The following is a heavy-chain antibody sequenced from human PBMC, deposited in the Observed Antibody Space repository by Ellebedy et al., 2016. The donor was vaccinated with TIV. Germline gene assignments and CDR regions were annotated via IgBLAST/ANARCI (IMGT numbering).Heavy chain of an antibody. J-gene: IGHJ6*02. CDR1: GGSISSGDYY. D-gene: IGHD3-3*01. CDR3: ARGLGVVIIVGSTPIYYYYGMDV. CDR2: IYYSGNT. Sequence: LRLSXTVSGGSISSGDYYWSWIRQPPGKGLEWIGYIYYSGNTYYNPSLKTRVTISVDSSKNHFSLKLSSVTAADTAVYYCARGLGVVIIVGSTPIYYYYGMDVWGQGTTVTVSS. V-gene: IGHV4-30-4*01.